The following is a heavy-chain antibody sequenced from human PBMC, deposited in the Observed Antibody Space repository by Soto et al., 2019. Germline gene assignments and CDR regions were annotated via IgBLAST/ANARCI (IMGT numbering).Heavy chain of an antibody. Sequence: SDTLSLTCTVSGGSISISNYYWGWILQPPGKGLEWIGSIYYSGSTYYNPSLKSRVTISVDTSKNQFSLKLSSVTAADTAVYYCARAPETPSILGVALPYFFDYWGQGALVTVSS. J-gene: IGHJ4*02. V-gene: IGHV4-39*01. CDR3: ARAPETPSILGVALPYFFDY. D-gene: IGHD3-3*01. CDR2: IYYSGST. CDR1: GGSISISNYY.